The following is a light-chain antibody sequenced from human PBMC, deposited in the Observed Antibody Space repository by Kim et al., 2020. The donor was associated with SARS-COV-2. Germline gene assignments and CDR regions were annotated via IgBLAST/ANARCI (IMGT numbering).Light chain of an antibody. Sequence: GQRVVIACSGVSASVGDNAVAWYQQLRGTAPKLIIYTNIQQPSGVADRFDGAWSGASDSLAISGLQSEEGTDYHGAARDGSLNGRMFGGGTQLTV. J-gene: IGLJ3*02. V-gene: IGLV1-44*01. CDR1: SASVGDNA. CDR3: AARDGSLNGRM. CDR2: TNI.